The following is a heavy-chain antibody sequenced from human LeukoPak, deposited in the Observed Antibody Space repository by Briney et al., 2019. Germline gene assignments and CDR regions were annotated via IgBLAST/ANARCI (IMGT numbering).Heavy chain of an antibody. CDR3: ARADGYNFGTSRAFGY. V-gene: IGHV4-34*01. J-gene: IGHJ4*02. D-gene: IGHD5-24*01. CDR2: INHSGST. CDR1: GGSFSGYY. Sequence: SETLSLTCAVYGGSFSGYYWSWIRQPPGKGLEWIGEINHSGSTNYDPSLKSRVTISVDKSKNQFSLKLSSVTAADTAVYYCARADGYNFGTSRAFGYWGQGTLVTVSS.